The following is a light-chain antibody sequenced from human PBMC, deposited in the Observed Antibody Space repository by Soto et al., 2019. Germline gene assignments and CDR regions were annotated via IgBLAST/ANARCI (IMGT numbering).Light chain of an antibody. V-gene: IGKV3-15*01. CDR1: QGIGDT. Sequence: EVVMTQSLPTLSVSPVERVNPSFRANQGIGDTLAWYQHKPGQTPRLLIYDTSTRATGVPARFSGSRSGPEFTLTINSLQSEVFAIYYCQTYNNWPLNCGGGTTGAIK. CDR3: QTYNNWPLN. J-gene: IGKJ4*01. CDR2: DTS.